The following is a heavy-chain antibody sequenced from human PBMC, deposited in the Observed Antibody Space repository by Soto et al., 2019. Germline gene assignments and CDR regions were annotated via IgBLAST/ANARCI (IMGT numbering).Heavy chain of an antibody. D-gene: IGHD3-9*01. V-gene: IGHV3-73*01. CDR1: GGTFSGSA. CDR3: TRLSRGYYDILTGYYCPGYYFDY. CDR2: IRRKANSYAT. Sequence: GGSLRLSCAASGGTFSGSAMHGVRQASGKGLKWVGRIRRKANSYATAYAASVKGRFTISRDDSKNTAYLQMNSLKTEDTDVYYCTRLSRGYYDILTGYYCPGYYFDYWGQGTLVTVSS. J-gene: IGHJ4*02.